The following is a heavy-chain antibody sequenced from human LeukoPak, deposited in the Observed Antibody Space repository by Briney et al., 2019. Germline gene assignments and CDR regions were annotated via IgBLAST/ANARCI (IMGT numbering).Heavy chain of an antibody. CDR2: ISTSSSYI. V-gene: IGHV3-21*01. Sequence: TGGSLRLSCAASGFTFNRYNMNWVRRAPGKGLEWVSSISTSSSYIYYADSVRGRFTISRDNAKNSLYLQMNSLRAEDTAVYYCAKSWELWGQGTLVTVSS. CDR3: AKSWEL. D-gene: IGHD1-7*01. CDR1: GFTFNRYN. J-gene: IGHJ4*02.